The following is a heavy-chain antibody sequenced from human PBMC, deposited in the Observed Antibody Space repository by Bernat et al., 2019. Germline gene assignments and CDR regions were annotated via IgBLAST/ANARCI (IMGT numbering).Heavy chain of an antibody. CDR1: GDSIRSRSYF. D-gene: IGHD3-10*01. CDR2: IYYSGST. Sequence: QVQLQESGPGLVKPSETLSLTCTVSGDSIRSRSYFWGWIRQPPGKGLEWIGSIYYSGSTYYNPSLKSRVTISVDTSKNQISLKVNSVTAADTAVYYCARVLWFGELLSNRDYFDYWGQGTLVTVSS. CDR3: ARVLWFGELLSNRDYFDY. J-gene: IGHJ4*02. V-gene: IGHV4-39*07.